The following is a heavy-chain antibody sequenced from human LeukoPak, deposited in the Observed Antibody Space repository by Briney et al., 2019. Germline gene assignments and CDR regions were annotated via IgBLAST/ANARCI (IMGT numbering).Heavy chain of an antibody. J-gene: IGHJ4*02. D-gene: IGHD3-10*01. Sequence: ASVKVSCKASGYTFTRYYMHWVRQAPGQGLEWMGIINPSGGNTNYAQKFQGRVTMTRDMSTSTVYMELSSLRSEDTAVYYCATYYYGSGPEKWGQGTLVIVSS. V-gene: IGHV1-46*01. CDR1: GYTFTRYY. CDR2: INPSGGNT. CDR3: ATYYYGSGPEK.